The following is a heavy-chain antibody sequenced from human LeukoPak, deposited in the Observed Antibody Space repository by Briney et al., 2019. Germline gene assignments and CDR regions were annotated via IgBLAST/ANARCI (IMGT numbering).Heavy chain of an antibody. J-gene: IGHJ5*02. D-gene: IGHD3-3*01. CDR3: ARGMYYDFWSGYYKEGNWFDP. Sequence: GGSLRLSCAASGFTFSSYAMHWVRQAPGKGLEWVAVISYDGSNKYYADSVKGRFTISRDNSKNTLYLQMNSLRAEDTAVYYCARGMYYDFWSGYYKEGNWFDPWGQGTLVTVSS. V-gene: IGHV3-30-3*01. CDR1: GFTFSSYA. CDR2: ISYDGSNK.